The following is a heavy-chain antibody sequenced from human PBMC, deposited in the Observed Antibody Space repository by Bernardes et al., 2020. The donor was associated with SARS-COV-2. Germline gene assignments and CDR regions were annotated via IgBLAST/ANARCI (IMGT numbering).Heavy chain of an antibody. V-gene: IGHV3-23*01. Sequence: GGSLRLSCAASGFTFSSYAMSWVRQAPGKGLEWVSAISGSGGSTYYADSVKGRFTISRDNSKNTLYLQMNSLRAEDTAVYYCAKGDYYDSSGSVGYWGQGTLVTVSS. CDR1: GFTFSSYA. D-gene: IGHD3-22*01. CDR3: AKGDYYDSSGSVGY. CDR2: ISGSGGST. J-gene: IGHJ4*02.